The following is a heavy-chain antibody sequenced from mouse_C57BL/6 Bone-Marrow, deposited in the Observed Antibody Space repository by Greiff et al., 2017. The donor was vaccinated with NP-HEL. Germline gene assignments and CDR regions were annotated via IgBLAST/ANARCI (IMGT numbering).Heavy chain of an antibody. CDR3: ARHYYGKN. J-gene: IGHJ2*01. Sequence: EVKVVESGGDLVKPGGSLKLSCAASGFTFSSYGMSWVRQTPDKRLEWVATISSGGSYTYYPDSVKGRFTISRDNAKNTLYLQMSSLKSEDTAMYYCARHYYGKNWGQGTTLTVSS. D-gene: IGHD1-1*01. CDR2: ISSGGSYT. V-gene: IGHV5-6*01. CDR1: GFTFSSYG.